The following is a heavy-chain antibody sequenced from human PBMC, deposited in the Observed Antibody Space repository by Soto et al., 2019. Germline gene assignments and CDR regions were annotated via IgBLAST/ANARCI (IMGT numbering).Heavy chain of an antibody. Sequence: EVQLVESGGGLVKPGGSLRRSCAASGFTFSSYSMNWVRQAPGKGLEWVSSISSSSSYIYYADSVKGRFPISRDNAKTSLYLQMNSLRAEDTAVYYCARFGNHDTNYYYYYMDVWGKGTTVTVSS. D-gene: IGHD3-10*01. J-gene: IGHJ6*03. V-gene: IGHV3-21*01. CDR2: ISSSSSYI. CDR1: GFTFSSYS. CDR3: ARFGNHDTNYYYYYMDV.